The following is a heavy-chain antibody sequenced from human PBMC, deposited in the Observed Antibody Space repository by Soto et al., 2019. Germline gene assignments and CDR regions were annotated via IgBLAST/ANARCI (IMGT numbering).Heavy chain of an antibody. V-gene: IGHV1-69*02. CDR3: AMEYCSSTSCYRDY. CDR2: IIPILGIA. CDR1: GGTFSSYT. D-gene: IGHD2-2*02. J-gene: IGHJ4*02. Sequence: QVQLVQSGAEVKKPGSSVKVSCKASGGTFSSYTISWVRQAPGQGLEWMGRIIPILGIANYAQKFQGRATITADKSTSTAYRGLSSRRSEDTAVYYCAMEYCSSTSCYRDYWGQGTLVTVSS.